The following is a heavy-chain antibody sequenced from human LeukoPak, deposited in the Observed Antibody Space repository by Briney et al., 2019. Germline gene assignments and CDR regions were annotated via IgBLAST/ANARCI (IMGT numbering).Heavy chain of an antibody. CDR1: GGTFSSYA. D-gene: IGHD3-16*01. Sequence: GASVKVSCKASGGTFSSYAISWVRQAPGQGLEWMGGIIPIFGTANYAQKFQGRVTITADESTSTAYMELSSLRSEDTAVYYCARVPPVAQGGAEYFQHWGQGTLVTVSS. J-gene: IGHJ1*01. CDR3: ARVPPVAQGGAEYFQH. CDR2: IIPIFGTA. V-gene: IGHV1-69*13.